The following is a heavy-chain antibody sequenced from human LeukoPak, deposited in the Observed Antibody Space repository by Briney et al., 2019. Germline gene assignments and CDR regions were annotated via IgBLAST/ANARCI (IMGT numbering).Heavy chain of an antibody. D-gene: IGHD6-6*01. CDR1: GYSFDTYW. V-gene: IGHV5-51*01. CDR2: IYPGGSDT. J-gene: IGHJ4*02. CDR3: ARRPEAARREYYFDY. Sequence: GESLKISCKGSGYSFDTYWIGWVRQMPGKGLEWMGFIYPGGSDTRYSPSFQDQVTISADKSINTAYLQWSSLKASDTAMYYCARRPEAARREYYFDYWGQGTLVTVSS.